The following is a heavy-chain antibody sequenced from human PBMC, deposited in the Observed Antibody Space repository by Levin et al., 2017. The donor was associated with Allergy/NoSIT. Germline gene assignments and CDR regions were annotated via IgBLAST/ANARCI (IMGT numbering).Heavy chain of an antibody. CDR1: GFTFSSYA. J-gene: IGHJ5*02. Sequence: AGGSLRLSCAASGFTFSSYAMHWVRQAPGKGLEWVAVISYDGSNKYYADSVKGRFTISRDNSKNTLYLQMNSLRAEDTAVYYCARGSRYQLLLWLDPWGQGTLVTVSS. CDR3: ARGSRYQLLLWLDP. CDR2: ISYDGSNK. D-gene: IGHD2-2*01. V-gene: IGHV3-30-3*01.